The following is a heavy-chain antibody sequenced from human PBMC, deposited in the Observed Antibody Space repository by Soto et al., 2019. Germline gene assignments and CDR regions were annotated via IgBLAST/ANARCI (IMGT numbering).Heavy chain of an antibody. CDR1: VFPFSSYC. Sequence: VGSLRLSCASSVFPFSSYCMHCVRHSPGKWLEWVALISYDGNNKYYADSVKGRFTVSRDNSRNTLYLQMNSLRAEDTAVYYCAKVAPGHPIISHNAMDVRGQRTTVRVSS. CDR3: AKVAPGHPIISHNAMDV. D-gene: IGHD1-20*01. V-gene: IGHV3-30*18. CDR2: ISYDGNNK. J-gene: IGHJ6*02.